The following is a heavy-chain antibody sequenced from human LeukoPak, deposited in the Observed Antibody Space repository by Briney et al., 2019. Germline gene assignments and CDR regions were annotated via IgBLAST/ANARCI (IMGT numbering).Heavy chain of an antibody. J-gene: IGHJ6*03. CDR2: ISSSSSYI. CDR1: GFTFSSYS. D-gene: IGHD6-13*01. CDR3: ARSIAAAGPRYYYYMDV. V-gene: IGHV3-21*01. Sequence: GGSLRLSCAASGFTFSSYSMNWVRQAPGKGLEWVSSISSSSSYIYYADSVKGRFTISRDNAKNSLYLQMNSLRAEDTAVYYCARSIAAAGPRYYYYMDVWGKGTTVTVSS.